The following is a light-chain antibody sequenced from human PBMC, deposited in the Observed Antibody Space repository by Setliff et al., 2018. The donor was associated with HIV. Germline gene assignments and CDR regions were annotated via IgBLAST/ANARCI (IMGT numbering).Light chain of an antibody. Sequence: QSALTQPASVSAAPGLSITISCTGTNSDVGGYNYVSWYAQEPGKAPKLIMYDFTSRPSSISNRFSGSKSGNTASLTISGLRAEDEGDYFCTSYTSSDTYVFGSGTKVTVL. V-gene: IGLV2-14*03. J-gene: IGLJ1*01. CDR3: TSYTSSDTYV. CDR2: DFT. CDR1: NSDVGGYNY.